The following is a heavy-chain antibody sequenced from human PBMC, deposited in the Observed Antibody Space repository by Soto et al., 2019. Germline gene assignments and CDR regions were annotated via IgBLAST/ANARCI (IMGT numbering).Heavy chain of an antibody. V-gene: IGHV4-34*01. CDR1: GGSFSGYY. D-gene: IGHD3-3*01. CDR2: INHSGST. CDR3: ARDHYDFWSGYYYP. J-gene: IGHJ5*02. Sequence: SLTCAVYGGSFSGYYWSWIRQPPGKGLEWIGEINHSGSTNYNPSLKSRVTISVDTSKNQFSLKLSSVTAADTAVYYCARDHYDFWSGYYYPWGQANLVTVS.